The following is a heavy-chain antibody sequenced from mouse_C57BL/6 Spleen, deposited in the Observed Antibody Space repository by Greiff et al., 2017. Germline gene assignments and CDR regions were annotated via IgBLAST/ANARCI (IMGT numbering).Heavy chain of an antibody. D-gene: IGHD2-1*01. J-gene: IGHJ4*01. CDR2: INPGSGGT. CDR1: GYAFTNYL. V-gene: IGHV1-54*01. Sequence: VQGVESGAELVRPGTSVKVSCKASGYAFTNYLIEWVKQRPGQGLEWIGVINPGSGGTNYNEKFKGKATLTADKSSSTAYMQLSSLTSEDSAVYFCARRGNYVAMDYWGQGTSVTVSS. CDR3: ARRGNYVAMDY.